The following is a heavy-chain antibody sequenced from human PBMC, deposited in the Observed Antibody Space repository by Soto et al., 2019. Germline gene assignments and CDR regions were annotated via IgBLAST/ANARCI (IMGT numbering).Heavy chain of an antibody. V-gene: IGHV1-58*02. D-gene: IGHD3-10*01. CDR1: GLTFSSSA. CDR3: ARGELLWFGELLR. J-gene: IGHJ4*02. Sequence: SVKVSCKASGLTFSSSAMQWVRQARGQRLEWIGWIVVGSGNTNYAQKFQGRVTMTRNTSISTAYMELSSLRSEDTAVYYCARGELLWFGELLRWGQGTLVTVSS. CDR2: IVVGSGNT.